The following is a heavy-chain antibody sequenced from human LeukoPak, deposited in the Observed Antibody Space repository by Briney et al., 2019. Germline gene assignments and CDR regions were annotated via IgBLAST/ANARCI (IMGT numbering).Heavy chain of an antibody. CDR1: GFTFSSYW. J-gene: IGHJ4*02. Sequence: PGGSLRLSCAASGFTFSSYWMNWVRQAPGKGLEWVASINQDGSVKYYVDSVKGRFTISRDNAKNSLYLQMNSLRVEDTAVYNCARDFSDYWGQGTLVTVSS. V-gene: IGHV3-7*01. CDR2: INQDGSVK. CDR3: ARDFSDY.